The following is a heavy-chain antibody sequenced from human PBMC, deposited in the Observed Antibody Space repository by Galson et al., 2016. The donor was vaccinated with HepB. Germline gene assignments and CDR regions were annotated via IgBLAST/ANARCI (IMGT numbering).Heavy chain of an antibody. V-gene: IGHV3-23*01. Sequence: SLRLSCAASGFTFGRYAMSWVRQAPGKGLEWVSAISGDGGSTYYAGSVQGRFTSSRDRSTNTMYLQMNSLRTDDTAVYYCARFTQEWPDRVYYFDYWGQGTLVTVSS. CDR2: ISGDGGST. D-gene: IGHD3-3*01. CDR3: ARFTQEWPDRVYYFDY. CDR1: GFTFGRYA. J-gene: IGHJ4*02.